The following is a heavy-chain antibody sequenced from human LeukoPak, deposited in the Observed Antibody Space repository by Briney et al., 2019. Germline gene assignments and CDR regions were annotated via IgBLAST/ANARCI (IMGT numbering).Heavy chain of an antibody. J-gene: IGHJ6*03. V-gene: IGHV3-30*02. CDR2: IRYDGSNK. CDR3: ARDVGITGTTIYYYYYMDV. CDR1: GFTFSSYG. D-gene: IGHD1-7*01. Sequence: GGSLRLSCAASGFTFSSYGMHWVRQAPGKGLEWVAFIRYDGSNKYYADSVKGRFTISRDNAKNSLYLQMNSLRAEDTALYYCARDVGITGTTIYYYYYMDVWGKGTTVTVSS.